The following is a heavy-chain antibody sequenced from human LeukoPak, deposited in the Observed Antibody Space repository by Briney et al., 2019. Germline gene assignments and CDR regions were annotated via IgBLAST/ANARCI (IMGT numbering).Heavy chain of an antibody. CDR2: ITSRDTAI. J-gene: IGHJ6*03. Sequence: GGSLRLSCAASGFTFSSYEMNWVRQAPGKGLEWVSYITSRDTAIYYADSVKGRFTISRDNAKNSLYLQMNSLRAEDTAVYYCARVVTGRNYYDSSGYYARGVYYYYYYMDVWGKGTTVTISS. V-gene: IGHV3-48*03. CDR1: GFTFSSYE. D-gene: IGHD3-22*01. CDR3: ARVVTGRNYYDSSGYYARGVYYYYYYMDV.